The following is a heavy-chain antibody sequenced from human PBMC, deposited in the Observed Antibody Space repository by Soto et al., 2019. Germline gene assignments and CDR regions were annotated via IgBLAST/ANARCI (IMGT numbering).Heavy chain of an antibody. CDR2: INPSGGST. V-gene: IGHV1-46*01. CDR3: ARDRITIFGVAIPHYYYYGMDV. CDR1: GYTFTSYY. J-gene: IGHJ6*02. Sequence: ASVKVSCKASGYTFTSYYMHWLRQAPGQGLEWMGIINPSGGSTSYAQKFQGRVTMTRDTSTSTVYMELSSLRSEDTTVYYCARDRITIFGVAIPHYYYYGMDVWGQGTTVTVSS. D-gene: IGHD3-3*01.